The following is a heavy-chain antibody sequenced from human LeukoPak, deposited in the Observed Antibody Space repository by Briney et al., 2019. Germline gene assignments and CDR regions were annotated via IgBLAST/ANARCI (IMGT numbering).Heavy chain of an antibody. CDR3: ARVGVMYYFDY. D-gene: IGHD3-16*01. J-gene: IGHJ4*02. Sequence: SQTLSLTCTVSGGSISSGGYYWSWIRQPPGKGLEWIGYIYHSGSTYYNPSLKSRVTISVDRSKNQFSLKLSSVTAADTAVYYCARVGVMYYFDYWGQGTLVTVSS. CDR2: IYHSGST. CDR1: GGSISSGGYY. V-gene: IGHV4-30-2*01.